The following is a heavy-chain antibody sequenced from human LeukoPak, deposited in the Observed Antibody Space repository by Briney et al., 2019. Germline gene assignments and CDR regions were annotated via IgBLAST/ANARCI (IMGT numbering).Heavy chain of an antibody. CDR1: GGSFSGYY. Sequence: PSETLSLTCAVYGGSFSGYYWSWIRQPPGKGLEWIGEVNHSGSTNYNPSLKSRVTISVDTSKNQFSLKLSSVTAADTAVYYCARVSIAARRFTWFDPWGQGTLVTVSS. V-gene: IGHV4-34*01. J-gene: IGHJ5*02. CDR3: ARVSIAARRFTWFDP. CDR2: VNHSGST. D-gene: IGHD6-6*01.